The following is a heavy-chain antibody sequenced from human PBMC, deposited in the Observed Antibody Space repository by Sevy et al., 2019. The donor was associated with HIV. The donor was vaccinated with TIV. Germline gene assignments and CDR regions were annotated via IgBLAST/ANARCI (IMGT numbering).Heavy chain of an antibody. Sequence: GGSLRLSCAASGFTFSSYWMSWVRQAPGKGLEWVAIIKQDGSEKYYVDSVKGRFTISRDNAKNLQYLQMNSLRAEDTAVYYCAREGWGYSNSPRYFDYWGQGTLVTVSS. CDR3: AREGWGYSNSPRYFDY. J-gene: IGHJ4*02. CDR1: GFTFSSYW. D-gene: IGHD4-4*01. CDR2: IKQDGSEK. V-gene: IGHV3-7*01.